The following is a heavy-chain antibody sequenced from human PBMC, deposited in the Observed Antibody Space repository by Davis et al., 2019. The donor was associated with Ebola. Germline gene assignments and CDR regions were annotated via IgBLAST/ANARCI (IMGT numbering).Heavy chain of an antibody. V-gene: IGHV3-30-3*01. CDR3: ARGGYCSGGSCYTDLGY. CDR2: ISYDGSNK. Sequence: GESLKISCAVSGFTFSSYAMHWVRQAPGKGLEWVAVISYDGSNKYYADSVKGRFTISRDNSKNTLYLQMNSLRAEDTAVYYCARGGYCSGGSCYTDLGYWGQGTLVTVSS. D-gene: IGHD2-15*01. CDR1: GFTFSSYA. J-gene: IGHJ4*02.